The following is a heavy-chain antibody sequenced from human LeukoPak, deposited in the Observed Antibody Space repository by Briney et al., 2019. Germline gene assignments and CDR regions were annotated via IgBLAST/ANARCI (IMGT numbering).Heavy chain of an antibody. Sequence: GGSLRLSYAASGFTFSSYEMNWVRQAPGKGLEWVSYISSSGSTIYYADSVKGRFTISRDNAKNSLYLQMNSLRAEDTAVYYCARDPGCSGGSCYGLFGNFDYWGQGTLVTVSS. J-gene: IGHJ4*02. V-gene: IGHV3-48*03. CDR1: GFTFSSYE. CDR2: ISSSGSTI. D-gene: IGHD2-15*01. CDR3: ARDPGCSGGSCYGLFGNFDY.